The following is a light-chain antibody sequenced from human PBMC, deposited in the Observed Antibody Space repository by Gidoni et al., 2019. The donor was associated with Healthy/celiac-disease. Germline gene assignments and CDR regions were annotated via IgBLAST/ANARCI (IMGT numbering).Light chain of an antibody. J-gene: IGLJ3*02. CDR1: SSNIGSNT. CDR2: SNN. V-gene: IGLV1-44*01. Sequence: QSVLTQPPSASGTPGQRVTISCSGSSSNIGSNTVNWYQQPPGTAPKLLIYSNNQRPSGVPDRFSGSKSGTSASLAISGLQPEDEADYYCAAWDDSLNGSWVFGGGTKLTVL. CDR3: AAWDDSLNGSWV.